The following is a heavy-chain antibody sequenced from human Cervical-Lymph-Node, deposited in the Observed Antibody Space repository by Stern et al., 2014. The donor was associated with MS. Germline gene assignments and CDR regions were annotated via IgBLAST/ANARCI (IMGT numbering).Heavy chain of an antibody. V-gene: IGHV1-69*01. J-gene: IGHJ4*02. CDR2: ITPMFGTS. CDR1: GGTFSSLS. CDR3: ARDQAGVAAH. D-gene: IGHD6-13*01. Sequence: QVQLVQSGAELKKPGSSVKVSCKASGGTFSSLSVSWVRRDPGHGLQWLGGITPMFGTSKYVQKVQDRVSIFVGESTQTISMTLSGLISEDTAIYYCARDQAGVAAHWGQGTLVTVSS.